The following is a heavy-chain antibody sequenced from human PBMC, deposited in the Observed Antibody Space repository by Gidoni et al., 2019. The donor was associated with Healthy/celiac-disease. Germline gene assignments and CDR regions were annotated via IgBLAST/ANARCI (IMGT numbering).Heavy chain of an antibody. CDR2: IYYSGST. CDR1: GGSISSYY. D-gene: IGHD4-17*01. Sequence: QVQLQESGPGLVKPSETLSLPCTVSGGSISSYYWSWIRQPPGKGLEWIGYIYYSGSTNYNPSLKSRVTISVDTSKNQFSLKLSSVTAADTAVYYCAREDYGGKKGAAFDIWGQGTMVTVSS. J-gene: IGHJ3*02. V-gene: IGHV4-59*01. CDR3: AREDYGGKKGAAFDI.